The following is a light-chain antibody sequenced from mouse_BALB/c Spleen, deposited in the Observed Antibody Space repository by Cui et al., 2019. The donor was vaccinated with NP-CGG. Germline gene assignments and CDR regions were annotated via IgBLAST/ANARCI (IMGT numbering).Light chain of an antibody. CDR2: GTN. J-gene: IGLJ1*01. CDR3: ALWYSNHWV. Sequence: QTVVTQESALTTSPGETVTLTYRSSTGAVTTSNYANWVQEKPDNLFTGLIGGTNNRAPGVPARFSGSLIGDKAALTITGAQTEDEAIYFCALWYSNHWVFGGGTKLTVL. V-gene: IGLV1*01. CDR1: TGAVTTSNY.